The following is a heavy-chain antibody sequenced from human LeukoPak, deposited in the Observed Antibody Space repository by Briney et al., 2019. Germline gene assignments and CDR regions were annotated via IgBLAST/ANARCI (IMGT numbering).Heavy chain of an antibody. Sequence: GGSLRLSRAASGFTFSSYWMSWVRQAPGKGLEWVANIKQDGSEKYYVDSVKGRFTISRDNAKNSLYLQMNSLRAEDTAVYYCAREPARYGDYDPDDYWGQGTLVTVSS. V-gene: IGHV3-7*01. J-gene: IGHJ4*02. D-gene: IGHD4-17*01. CDR1: GFTFSSYW. CDR2: IKQDGSEK. CDR3: AREPARYGDYDPDDY.